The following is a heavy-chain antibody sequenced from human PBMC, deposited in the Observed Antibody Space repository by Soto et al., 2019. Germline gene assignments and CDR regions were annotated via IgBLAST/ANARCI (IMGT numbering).Heavy chain of an antibody. V-gene: IGHV6-1*01. CDR1: GDSVSSNSAA. CDR3: AGTTSHYWYYMDV. CDR2: TYYRSRWYN. J-gene: IGHJ6*03. Sequence: PSQTLSLTFAISGDSVSSNSAAWNWIRQSPSRGLEWLGRTYYRSRWYNDYAVSVESRITVNPDTSKNQFSLQLTSVTPEDTAVYYCAGTTSHYWYYMDVWGKGTTVTVSS. D-gene: IGHD1-7*01.